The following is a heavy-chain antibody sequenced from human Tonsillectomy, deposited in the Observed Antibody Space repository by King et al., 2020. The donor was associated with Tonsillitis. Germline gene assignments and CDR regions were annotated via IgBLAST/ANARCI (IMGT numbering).Heavy chain of an antibody. V-gene: IGHV3-15*01. D-gene: IGHD3-16*02. CDR2: IKSKTDGGTT. J-gene: IGHJ4*02. CDR1: GFTFSNAW. CDR3: TTGRPLRLGELSPNDY. Sequence: GQLVQSGGGLVKPGGSLRLSCAASGFTFSNAWMSWVRQAPGKGLEWVGRIKSKTDGGTTDYAAPVKGRFTISRDDSKNTLYLQMNSLKTEDTAVYYCTTGRPLRLGELSPNDYWGQGTLVTVSS.